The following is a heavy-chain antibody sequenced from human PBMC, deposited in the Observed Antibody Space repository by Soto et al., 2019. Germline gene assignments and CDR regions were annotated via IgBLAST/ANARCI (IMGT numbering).Heavy chain of an antibody. CDR1: GGSISSYY. D-gene: IGHD2-15*01. J-gene: IGHJ5*02. Sequence: PSETLSLTCAVSGGSISSYYWSWIRQPPGKGLEWIGVLYESGSTNYNPSLKSRVTISVDTSKNQFSLKLSSVTAADTAVYYCARDIGCSGGSCYPNNPSNWFDPWGQGTLVTVSS. CDR3: ARDIGCSGGSCYPNNPSNWFDP. V-gene: IGHV4-59*01. CDR2: LYESGST.